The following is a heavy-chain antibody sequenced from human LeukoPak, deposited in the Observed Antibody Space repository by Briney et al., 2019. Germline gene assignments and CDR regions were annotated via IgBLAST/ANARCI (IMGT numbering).Heavy chain of an antibody. CDR3: ARSKGWYSTDAFDI. J-gene: IGHJ3*02. D-gene: IGHD6-19*01. V-gene: IGHV3-74*03. Sequence: GGSLRLSCAASGFTFNSHWMHWVRQAPGKGLVWVSRINGDGSNTTYADSVKGRFTISRDNAKNTLYLQMNSLRAEDTAVYHCARSKGWYSTDAFDIWGQGTMVTVSS. CDR1: GFTFNSHW. CDR2: INGDGSNT.